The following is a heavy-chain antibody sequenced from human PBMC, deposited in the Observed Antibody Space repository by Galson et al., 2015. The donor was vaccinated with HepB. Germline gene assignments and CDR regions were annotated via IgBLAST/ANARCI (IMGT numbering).Heavy chain of an antibody. CDR1: GYTFTSYG. D-gene: IGHD6-13*01. Sequence: SCKASGYTFTSYGISWVRQAPGQGLEWMGWISAYNGNTNYAQKLQGRVTMTTDTSTSTAYMELRSLRSDDTAVYYCARESEGIAAAGTLYYYYYYMDVWGKGTTVTVSS. CDR3: ARESEGIAAAGTLYYYYYYMDV. J-gene: IGHJ6*03. CDR2: ISAYNGNT. V-gene: IGHV1-18*01.